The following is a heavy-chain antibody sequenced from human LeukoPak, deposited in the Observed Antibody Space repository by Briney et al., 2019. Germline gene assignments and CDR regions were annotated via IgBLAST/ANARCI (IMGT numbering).Heavy chain of an antibody. CDR3: AKASGGTYYYYMDV. CDR2: INWNSRNI. J-gene: IGHJ6*03. V-gene: IGHV3-9*01. Sequence: GGSLRLSCAAFGFTFDDYAMHWVRQAPGKGLEWVSCINWNSRNIGYADSVKGRFTISRDNAKNSLYLQMNSLRAEDTALYYCAKASGGTYYYYMDVWGKGTTVTVSS. CDR1: GFTFDDYA. D-gene: IGHD3-3*01.